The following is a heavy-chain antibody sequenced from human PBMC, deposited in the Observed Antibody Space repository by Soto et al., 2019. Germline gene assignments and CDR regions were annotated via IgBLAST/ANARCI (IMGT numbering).Heavy chain of an antibody. CDR2: ISYDGTNK. Sequence: PGGSLRLSCAASGFSFSISPMHWVRQAPGKGPEWVALISYDGTNKFYADSVKGRFTISRDNSTSTLYLQVDSLRPEDAAVYYFAREPKTSGDQHGAFSYFDPWGQGTLVTVSS. D-gene: IGHD4-17*01. CDR1: GFSFSISP. J-gene: IGHJ5*02. CDR3: AREPKTSGDQHGAFSYFDP. V-gene: IGHV3-30-3*01.